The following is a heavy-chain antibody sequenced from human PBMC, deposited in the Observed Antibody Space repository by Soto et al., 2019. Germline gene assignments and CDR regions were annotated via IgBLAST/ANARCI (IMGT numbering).Heavy chain of an antibody. CDR2: ISTYNGNT. V-gene: IGHV1-18*01. J-gene: IGHJ6*02. CDR3: AREGYCSSGSCALYSNEYFGMDV. D-gene: IGHD2-15*01. CDR1: GYTFDRYG. Sequence: ASVKVSCKASGYTFDRYGISWGRQAPGQGLEWMGWISTYNGNTNYAQKLKGRVTMTTDTFTSTAYMELRSLTSDDTAVYYCAREGYCSSGSCALYSNEYFGMDVWGQGTTVTVSS.